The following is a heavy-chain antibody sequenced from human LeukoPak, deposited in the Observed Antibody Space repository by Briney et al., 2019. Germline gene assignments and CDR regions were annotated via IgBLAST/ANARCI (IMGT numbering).Heavy chain of an antibody. D-gene: IGHD6-19*01. V-gene: IGHV4-4*02. Sequence: NPSETLSLTCAVSGGSISSDSWWSWVRQPPGKGLEWIGEIYHSGSTNYNPSLQSRVTISVDKSNNHFSLRLTSVTAADTAVYYCATNGWYCLDHWGQGALVTVSS. J-gene: IGHJ1*01. CDR2: IYHSGST. CDR1: GGSISSDSW. CDR3: ATNGWYCLDH.